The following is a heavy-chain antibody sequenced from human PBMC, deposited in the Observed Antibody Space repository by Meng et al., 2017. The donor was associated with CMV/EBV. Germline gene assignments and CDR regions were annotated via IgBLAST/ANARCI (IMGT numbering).Heavy chain of an antibody. CDR1: GGSISSGSYY. Sequence: QVAPPEAGPGLVKPSQPLSLTCTVSGGSISSGSYYWSWIRQPAGKGLEWIGRIYTSGSTNYNPSLKSRVTISVDTSKNQFSLKLSSVTAADTAVYYCARDFCSSTSCYGFHAFDIWGQGTMVTVSS. D-gene: IGHD2-2*01. V-gene: IGHV4-61*02. CDR2: IYTSGST. CDR3: ARDFCSSTSCYGFHAFDI. J-gene: IGHJ3*02.